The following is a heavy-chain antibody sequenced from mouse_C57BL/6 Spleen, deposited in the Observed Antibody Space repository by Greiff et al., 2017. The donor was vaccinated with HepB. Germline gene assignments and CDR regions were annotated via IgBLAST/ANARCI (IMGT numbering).Heavy chain of an antibody. CDR1: GYTFTSYW. CDR3: ARKGNYVSYFDY. D-gene: IGHD1-1*01. J-gene: IGHJ2*01. V-gene: IGHV1-52*01. Sequence: VQLQQPGAELVRPGSSVKLSCKASGYTFTSYWMHWVKQRPIQGLEWIGNIDPSDSETHYNQKFKDKATLTVDKSSSTAYMQLSSLTSEDSAVYYCARKGNYVSYFDYWGQGTTLTVSS. CDR2: IDPSDSET.